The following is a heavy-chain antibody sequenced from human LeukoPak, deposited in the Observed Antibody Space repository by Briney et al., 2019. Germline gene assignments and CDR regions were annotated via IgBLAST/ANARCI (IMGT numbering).Heavy chain of an antibody. CDR3: AKDARDGYNPFDY. CDR1: GGPISNNNYY. D-gene: IGHD5-24*01. CDR2: IYYSGST. V-gene: IGHV4-39*01. J-gene: IGHJ4*02. Sequence: SETLSLTCTVSGGPISNNNYYWGWIRQPPGKGLEWIGTIYYSGSTYYNPSLKSRVTISVDTSKNQFSLKLSSVTAADTAVYYCAKDARDGYNPFDYWGQGTLVTVSS.